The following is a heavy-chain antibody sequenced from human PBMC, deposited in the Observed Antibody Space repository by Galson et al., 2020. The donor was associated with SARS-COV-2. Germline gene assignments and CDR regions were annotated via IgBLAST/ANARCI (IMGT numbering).Heavy chain of an antibody. J-gene: IGHJ3*02. CDR2: IYYSGTT. D-gene: IGHD3-10*02. Sequence: SQTLSLTCNVSGGSLRSEGYYWTWIRQHPEKGLEWIGYIYYSGTTYYNPSLKTRLAISVDTSNNQFSLRLSSVTAADTALYYCARNNLNSYVGTFDIWDQGTMVTVSS. V-gene: IGHV4-31*03. CDR3: ARNNLNSYVGTFDI. CDR1: GGSLRSEGYY.